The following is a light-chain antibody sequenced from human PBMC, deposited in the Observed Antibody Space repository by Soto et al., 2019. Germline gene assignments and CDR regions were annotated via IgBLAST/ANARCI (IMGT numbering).Light chain of an antibody. J-gene: IGLJ1*01. CDR2: EGS. V-gene: IGLV2-23*01. Sequence: QSALTQPASVSGSPGQSITISCTGTSGDVGSYNLVSWYQHHPGKAPKLMIYEGSKRPSGVSNRFSGSKSGSTASLTISGLQAEDEADYYCCSYARSSTYVFGTGPKVTVL. CDR1: SGDVGSYNL. CDR3: CSYARSSTYV.